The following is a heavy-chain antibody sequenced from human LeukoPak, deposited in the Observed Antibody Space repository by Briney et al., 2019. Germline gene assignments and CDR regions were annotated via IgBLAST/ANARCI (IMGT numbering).Heavy chain of an antibody. Sequence: GGALRLSCAASGFTFSSYAMSWVRQAPGEGVEGVSAISGSGDNTYYADSVKGRFTISRDNSKNTLYLTMNRLRAEDTAVYYCAKGGSVWYWGGGFGYWGQGTLVTVSS. CDR2: ISGSGDNT. J-gene: IGHJ4*02. V-gene: IGHV3-23*01. CDR1: GFTFSSYA. D-gene: IGHD6-19*01. CDR3: AKGGSVWYWGGGFGY.